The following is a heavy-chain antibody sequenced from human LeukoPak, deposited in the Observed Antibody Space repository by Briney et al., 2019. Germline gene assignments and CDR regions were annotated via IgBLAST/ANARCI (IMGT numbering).Heavy chain of an antibody. J-gene: IGHJ4*02. CDR1: GFTVSSNY. Sequence: GGSLRLSCAASGFTVSSNYMSWVRQAPGKGLEWVSIIYSGGSTYYADFMKGRFTISRDNSKSTLYLQMISLRAEDTAVYYCARGRSGAFDYWGQGTLVTVSS. CDR2: IYSGGST. CDR3: ARGRSGAFDY. D-gene: IGHD3-10*01. V-gene: IGHV3-66*01.